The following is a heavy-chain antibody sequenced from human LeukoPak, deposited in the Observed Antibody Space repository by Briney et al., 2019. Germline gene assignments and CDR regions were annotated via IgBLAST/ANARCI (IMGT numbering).Heavy chain of an antibody. V-gene: IGHV3-23*01. J-gene: IGHJ4*02. CDR3: AKDLSYFDY. CDR2: FSGSGGST. CDR1: GCTFSNYA. Sequence: GGSLRLSCAAPGCTFSNYAMSWVRQAPGKGLEWVSVFSGSGGSTYYADSVKGRFTISRDNAKNTLYLQMNSLRAEDTAVYYCAKDLSYFDYWGQGTLVTVSS.